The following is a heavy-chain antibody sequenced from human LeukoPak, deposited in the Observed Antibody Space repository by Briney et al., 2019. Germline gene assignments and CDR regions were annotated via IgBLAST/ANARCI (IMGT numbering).Heavy chain of an antibody. CDR2: INNDGSYT. V-gene: IGHV3-74*01. J-gene: IGHJ4*02. CDR1: GFTFSSYG. Sequence: GGSLRLSCAASGFTFSSYGMHWVRQAPGKGLEWVSRINNDGSYTTYADSVKGRFTISRDNAKNTLYLQMDSLRAEDTAQYYCGGEIQAPGKTLEYWGQGTLATVSS. CDR3: GGEIQAPGKTLEY.